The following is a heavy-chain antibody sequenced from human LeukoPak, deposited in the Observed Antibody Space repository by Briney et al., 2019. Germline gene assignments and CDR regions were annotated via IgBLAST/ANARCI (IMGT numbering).Heavy chain of an antibody. CDR3: AREGRIPNNWNREDAFDI. CDR1: GASISSSSYY. D-gene: IGHD1-20*01. J-gene: IGHJ3*02. Sequence: SETLSLTSTVSGASISSSSYYWGWIRQPPGKGLEWIASIYYSGTTYYKPSLKSRVTISVDTSKNQFSLKMSSVTAADTAVYYCAREGRIPNNWNREDAFDIWGQGTMVTVSS. CDR2: IYYSGTT. V-gene: IGHV4-39*07.